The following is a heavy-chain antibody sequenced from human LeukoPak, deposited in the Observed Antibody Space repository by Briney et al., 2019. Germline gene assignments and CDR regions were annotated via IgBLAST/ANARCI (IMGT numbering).Heavy chain of an antibody. D-gene: IGHD6-13*01. J-gene: IGHJ4*02. V-gene: IGHV1-8*01. Sequence: ASVKVSCKTSGYTFTSYDINWVRQATGQGLEWMGWMNPNSGNTGYAQKFQGRVTMTRNTSISIAYMELSSLRSEDTAVYYCARVGQRYIGYSSSWYLRYWGQGTLVTVSS. CDR1: GYTFTSYD. CDR3: ARVGQRYIGYSSSWYLRY. CDR2: MNPNSGNT.